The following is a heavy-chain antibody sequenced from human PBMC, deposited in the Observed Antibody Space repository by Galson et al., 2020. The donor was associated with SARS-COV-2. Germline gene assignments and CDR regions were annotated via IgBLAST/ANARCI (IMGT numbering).Heavy chain of an antibody. J-gene: IGHJ4*02. CDR2: IWYDGSNK. D-gene: IGHD2-15*01. CDR1: GFTFSSYG. CDR3: AKAAEEYCSGGSCWGRYFDY. Sequence: QAGGSLRLSCAASGFTFSSYGMHWVRQAPGKGLEWVAVIWYDGSNKYYADSVKGRFTISSDNSKNTLYLQMTSLRAEDTAVYYCAKAAEEYCSGGSCWGRYFDYWGQGTLVTVSS. V-gene: IGHV3-33*06.